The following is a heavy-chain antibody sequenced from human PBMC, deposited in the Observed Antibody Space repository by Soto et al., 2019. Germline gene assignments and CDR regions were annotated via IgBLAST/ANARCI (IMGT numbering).Heavy chain of an antibody. CDR2: IGHSGYSI. V-gene: IGHV3-23*01. D-gene: IGHD3-9*01. J-gene: IGHJ4*02. CDR1: GVTFNNHA. Sequence: GGSLRLSCAASGVTFNNHAMAWVRQAPGKGLEWVSSIGHSGYSINYGDSVKGRFTISRDNSKNMVFLEMNGLRAEDTAVYYCARSDDKDILTGCYNWGQGALVTVSS. CDR3: ARSDDKDILTGCYN.